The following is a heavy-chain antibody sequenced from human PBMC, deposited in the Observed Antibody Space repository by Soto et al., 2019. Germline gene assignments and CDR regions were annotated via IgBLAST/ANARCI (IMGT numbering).Heavy chain of an antibody. Sequence: QVQLVESGGGVVQPGRSLRLSCAASGFTFSSYGMHWVRQAPGKGLEWVAVISYDGSNKYYADSVKGRFTISRDNSKNTLYLKRNSLRAEDTAVYYCAKDYGCCSGGRCYSSGWFDPWGQGTLVTVSS. V-gene: IGHV3-30*18. CDR2: ISYDGSNK. CDR1: GFTFSSYG. D-gene: IGHD2-15*01. CDR3: AKDYGCCSGGRCYSSGWFDP. J-gene: IGHJ5*02.